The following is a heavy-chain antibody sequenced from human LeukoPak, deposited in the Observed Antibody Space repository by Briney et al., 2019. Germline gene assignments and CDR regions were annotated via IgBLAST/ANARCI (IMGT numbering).Heavy chain of an antibody. J-gene: IGHJ6*02. CDR3: ARDRPGSMDV. CDR2: ISSSSSTI. V-gene: IGHV3-48*01. CDR1: GFTFSSYA. Sequence: PGGSLRLSCAASGFTFSSYAMSWVRQAPGKGLEWVSYISSSSSTIHYADSVKGRFTISRDNAKNSLYLQMNSLRAEDTAVYYCARDRPGSMDVWGQGTTVTVSS. D-gene: IGHD3-10*01.